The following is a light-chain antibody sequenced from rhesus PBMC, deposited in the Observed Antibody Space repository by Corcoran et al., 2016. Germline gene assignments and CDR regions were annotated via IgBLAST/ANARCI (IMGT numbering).Light chain of an antibody. V-gene: IGKV1-74*01. CDR3: QHGYGTPLT. Sequence: DIQMTQSPSSLSASVGDRVTITCRASENVNNYLNWYQQKPGKAPTFLIYKASTLQSGVPSRFSGSGSGTDYTFTISSLQPEDVATYYCQHGYGTPLTFGGGTKVELK. CDR1: ENVNNY. J-gene: IGKJ4*01. CDR2: KAS.